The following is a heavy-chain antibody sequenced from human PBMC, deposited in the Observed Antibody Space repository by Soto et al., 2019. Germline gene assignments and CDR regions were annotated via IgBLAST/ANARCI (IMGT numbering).Heavy chain of an antibody. Sequence: SETLSLTCTVSGGSISSSSYYWGWIRQPPGKGLEWIGSIYYSGSTYYNPSLKSRVTISVDTSKNQFSLKLSSVTAADTAVYYCARAGWFDWLLSGFDYWGQGTLVTVSS. CDR1: GGSISSSSYY. D-gene: IGHD3-9*01. CDR3: ARAGWFDWLLSGFDY. J-gene: IGHJ4*02. CDR2: IYYSGST. V-gene: IGHV4-39*01.